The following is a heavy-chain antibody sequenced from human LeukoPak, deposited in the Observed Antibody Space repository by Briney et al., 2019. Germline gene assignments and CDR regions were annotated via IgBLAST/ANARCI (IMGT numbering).Heavy chain of an antibody. V-gene: IGHV3-48*03. CDR2: IDSSSSSI. CDR3: AKVGRSTRPGY. D-gene: IGHD6-6*01. CDR1: GFTFSTCE. J-gene: IGHJ4*02. Sequence: PGGSLRLSCAASGFTFSTCEMNSVRQAPGKGLECGSYIDSSSSSIYYADSVKGRFTISRDNAKNSLYLQMNSLRAEDTAVYYCAKVGRSTRPGYWGQGTLVTVSS.